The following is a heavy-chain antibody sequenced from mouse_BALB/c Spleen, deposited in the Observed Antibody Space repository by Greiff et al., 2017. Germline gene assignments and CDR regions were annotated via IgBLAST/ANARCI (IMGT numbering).Heavy chain of an antibody. Sequence: VQLQQSGAELVKPGASVKLSCTASGFNFKDTYMHWVKQRPEQGLEWIGRIDPANGNTKYDPKFQGKATITADTSSNTAYLQLSSLTSEDTAVYYWARTGNHQAWFAYWGQETLVTVSA. V-gene: IGHV14-3*02. CDR2: IDPANGNT. J-gene: IGHJ3*01. CDR1: GFNFKDTY. CDR3: ARTGNHQAWFAY. D-gene: IGHD2-1*01.